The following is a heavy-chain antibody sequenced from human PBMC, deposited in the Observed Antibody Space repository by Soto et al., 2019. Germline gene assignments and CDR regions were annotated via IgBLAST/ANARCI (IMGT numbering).Heavy chain of an antibody. CDR3: ASHYDSGGYYYRGLDY. Sequence: QVQLVQSGAEVKKPGSSVKVSCKASGGTFNSYAISWVRQAPGQGLEWMGGIIPIFGTADYAQKFQGRVTITAVESTSTAYMELSSLRSDDTAVYYCASHYDSGGYYYRGLDYWGQGTLVTVSS. J-gene: IGHJ4*02. D-gene: IGHD3-22*01. CDR1: GGTFNSYA. V-gene: IGHV1-69*12. CDR2: IIPIFGTA.